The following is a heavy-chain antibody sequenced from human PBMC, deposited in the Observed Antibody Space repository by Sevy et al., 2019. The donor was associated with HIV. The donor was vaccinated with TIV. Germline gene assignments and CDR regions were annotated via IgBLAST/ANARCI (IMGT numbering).Heavy chain of an antibody. CDR3: AKALNPALESMIEVIFRTLKGFDV. J-gene: IGHJ3*01. CDR2: ISATGGGT. Sequence: GGSLRLSCAASGFTFGNHAIHWVRQAPGKGLEWVSGISATGGGTYYTDSVKGRFTVSRDNSQNTLYLQMNSLRADDTAIYYCAKALNPALESMIEVIFRTLKGFDVWGQGTMVTVSS. V-gene: IGHV3-23*01. CDR1: GFTFGNHA. D-gene: IGHD3-22*01.